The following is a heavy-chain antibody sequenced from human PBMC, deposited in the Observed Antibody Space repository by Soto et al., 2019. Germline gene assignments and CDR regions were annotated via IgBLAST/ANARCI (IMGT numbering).Heavy chain of an antibody. CDR2: INAGNGTT. CDR1: GYTFTSYA. V-gene: IGHV1-3*01. CDR3: ARDGYSSSWYLLDY. Sequence: ASVKVSCKASGYTFTSYAMHWVRQAPGQRLEWMGWINAGNGTTKYSQKFQGRVTITRDTSASTAYMELSSLRSEGTAVYYCARDGYSSSWYLLDYWGQGTLVTVSS. J-gene: IGHJ4*02. D-gene: IGHD6-13*01.